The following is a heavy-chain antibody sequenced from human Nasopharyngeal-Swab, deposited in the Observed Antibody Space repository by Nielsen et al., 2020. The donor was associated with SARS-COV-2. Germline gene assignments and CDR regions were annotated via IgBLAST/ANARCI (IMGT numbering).Heavy chain of an antibody. D-gene: IGHD1-26*01. J-gene: IGHJ4*02. CDR2: IYTSGST. V-gene: IGHV4-61*02. CDR3: ARDLRDSGSYWGYCFDY. CDR1: GGSISSGSYY. Sequence: TLSLTCTVSGGSISSGSYYWSWIRQPAGKGLEWIGRIYTSGSTNYNPSLKSRVTISVDTSKNQFSLKLSPVTAADTAVYYCARDLRDSGSYWGYCFDYWGQGTLVTVSS.